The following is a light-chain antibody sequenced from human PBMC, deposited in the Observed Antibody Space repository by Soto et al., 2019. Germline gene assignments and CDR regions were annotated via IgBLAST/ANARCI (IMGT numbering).Light chain of an antibody. V-gene: IGLV2-14*03. CDR1: SSDVGGYNS. CDR3: SSYSTGGSYV. J-gene: IGLJ1*01. Sequence: QSALTQPASVSGSPGQSIAISCTGTSSDVGGYNSASWYQQHPGKAPKLLIYDVSNRPSGVSNRFSGSKSGNTASLTISGLQAEDEADYYCSSYSTGGSYVFGTGTKVPV. CDR2: DVS.